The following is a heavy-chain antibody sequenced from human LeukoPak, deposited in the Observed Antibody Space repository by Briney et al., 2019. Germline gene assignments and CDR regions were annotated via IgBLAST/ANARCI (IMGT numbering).Heavy chain of an antibody. CDR2: INPNSGGT. V-gene: IGHV1-2*02. D-gene: IGHD6-13*01. Sequence: ASVKVSCKASGYTFTAYYMHWVRQAPGQGLEWMGWINPNSGGTNYAQKFQGRVTMTWDTSISTAYMDLSRLRSDDTAVFYCASGGYSSSWRVIDYWGQGTLVTVSS. J-gene: IGHJ4*02. CDR1: GYTFTAYY. CDR3: ASGGYSSSWRVIDY.